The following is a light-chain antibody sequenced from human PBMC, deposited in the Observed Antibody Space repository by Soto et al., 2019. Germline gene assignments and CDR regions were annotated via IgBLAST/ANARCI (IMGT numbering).Light chain of an antibody. CDR3: QHYNSYSEA. J-gene: IGKJ1*01. CDR2: KAS. CDR1: ENINTW. Sequence: DIHMTQAPCTLSASLVGRVTIPCRASENINTWLAWYQQKLGKVPRLLIYKASNLESGVPSRFSGSGSGTEFTLTISSLQPDDFATYYCQHYNSYSEAFGQGTKVDIK. V-gene: IGKV1-5*03.